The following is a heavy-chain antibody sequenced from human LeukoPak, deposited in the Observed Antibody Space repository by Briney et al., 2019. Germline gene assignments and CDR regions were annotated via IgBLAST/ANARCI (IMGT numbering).Heavy chain of an antibody. CDR2: IISKTDGETT. D-gene: IGHD3-10*01. CDR3: TTDLGTYYHGSQRLIPIDY. CDR1: GFTVTNAC. J-gene: IGHJ4*02. V-gene: IGHV3-15*01. Sequence: GGSLRVSCVDSGFTVTNACMRWVRQDPGKGLEWIGRIISKTDGETTNYAEPVRGRFTISRDDSKSAVYLQMNSLKIEDTAVYYCTTDLGTYYHGSQRLIPIDYWGQGTLVTVSS.